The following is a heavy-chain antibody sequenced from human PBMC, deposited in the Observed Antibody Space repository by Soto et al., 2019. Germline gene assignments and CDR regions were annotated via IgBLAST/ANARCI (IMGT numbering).Heavy chain of an antibody. D-gene: IGHD2-15*01. J-gene: IGHJ5*02. Sequence: SVKVSCKASGGTFSSYAISWVRQAPGQGLEWMGGIIPIFGTANYAQKFQGRVTITADESTSTAYMELSSLRSEDTAAYYCARTASAAALSWFAPWGQVTLATVS. CDR2: IIPIFGTA. V-gene: IGHV1-69*13. CDR3: ARTASAAALSWFAP. CDR1: GGTFSSYA.